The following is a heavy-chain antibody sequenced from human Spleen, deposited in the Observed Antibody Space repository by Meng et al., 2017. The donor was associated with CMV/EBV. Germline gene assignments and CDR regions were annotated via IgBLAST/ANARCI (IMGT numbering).Heavy chain of an antibody. J-gene: IGHJ4*02. CDR3: AKDPDSYMSTLGTTFNS. CDR1: EFTFSSSA. Sequence: GESLKISCATSEFTFSSSAMNWVRQAPGKGLEWVSSISGSGDITYYADSVKGRFTISRDNSDNTLYLQMNSLRADDTALYYCAKDPDSYMSTLGTTFNSWGQGSLVTVSS. V-gene: IGHV3-23*01. D-gene: IGHD2-2*01. CDR2: ISGSGDIT.